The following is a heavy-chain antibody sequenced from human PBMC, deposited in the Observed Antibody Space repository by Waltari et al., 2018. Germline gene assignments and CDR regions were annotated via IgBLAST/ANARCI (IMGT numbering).Heavy chain of an antibody. CDR1: GATSNSYA. V-gene: IGHV1-69*08. CDR3: ARDEGCSGGSCYLDY. CDR2: IIPIFGTA. J-gene: IGHJ4*02. D-gene: IGHD2-15*01. Sequence: QIQLVQSAAEAKKPGPSVNDSCKASGATSNSYAISWLRHAPGQGLEWMGRIIPIFGTANYAQKFQGRVTITADKSTSTAYMELSSLRSEDTAVYYCARDEGCSGGSCYLDYWGQGTLVTVSS.